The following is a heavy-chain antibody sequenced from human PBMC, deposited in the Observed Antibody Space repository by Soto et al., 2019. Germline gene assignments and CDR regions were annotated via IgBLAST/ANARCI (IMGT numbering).Heavy chain of an antibody. J-gene: IGHJ5*02. D-gene: IGHD3-22*01. CDR3: ARGTDYYDSSGFRAENWFDP. Sequence: SETLSLTCTVSGGSISSGGYYWSWIRQHPGKGLEWIGYIYYSGSTYYNPSLKSRVTISVDTSKNQFSLKLSSVTAADTAVYYCARGTDYYDSSGFRAENWFDPWGQGTLVTVSS. CDR2: IYYSGST. CDR1: GGSISSGGYY. V-gene: IGHV4-31*03.